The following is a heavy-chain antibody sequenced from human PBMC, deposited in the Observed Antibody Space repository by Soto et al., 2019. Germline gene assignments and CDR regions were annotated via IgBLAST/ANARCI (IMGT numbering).Heavy chain of an antibody. J-gene: IGHJ4*02. CDR2: ISYDGSDK. Sequence: GGSLRLSCAASGFTFSSYTMHWVRQTPGKGLERVAVISYDGSDKYYADSVKGRFTISRDNSKNSLYLQMNSLRVEDTAMYYCARHDAVAGTIAVDYWGQGTLVTVSS. V-gene: IGHV3-30*04. D-gene: IGHD6-19*01. CDR3: ARHDAVAGTIAVDY. CDR1: GFTFSSYT.